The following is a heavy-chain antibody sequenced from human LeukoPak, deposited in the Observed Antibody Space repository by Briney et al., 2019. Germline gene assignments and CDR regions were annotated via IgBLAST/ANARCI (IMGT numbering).Heavy chain of an antibody. CDR3: ARGGITMVRGVIRFDP. V-gene: IGHV4-59*01. J-gene: IGHJ5*02. CDR1: GGSISSYY. D-gene: IGHD3-10*01. Sequence: SETLSLTCTVSGGSISSYYWSWIRQPPGKGLEWIGYIYYSGSTNYNPSLKSRVTISVDTSKNQFSLKLSSVTAADTAVHYCARGGITMVRGVIRFDPWGQGTLVTVSS. CDR2: IYYSGST.